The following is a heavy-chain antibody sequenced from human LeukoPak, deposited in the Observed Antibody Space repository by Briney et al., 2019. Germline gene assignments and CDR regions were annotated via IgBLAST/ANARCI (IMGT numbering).Heavy chain of an antibody. CDR3: ARDSPHCGGDCYARYFQH. D-gene: IGHD2-21*02. V-gene: IGHV1-69*01. CDR2: IIPIFGKV. CDR1: GGTFSSYA. Sequence: SVKVSFKASGGTFSSYAISWVRQAPGQGLEWMGGIIPIFGKVNYAQKFQGRVTITADESTSTAYMELSSLRSEDTAVYYCARDSPHCGGDCYARYFQHWGQGTLVTVSS. J-gene: IGHJ1*01.